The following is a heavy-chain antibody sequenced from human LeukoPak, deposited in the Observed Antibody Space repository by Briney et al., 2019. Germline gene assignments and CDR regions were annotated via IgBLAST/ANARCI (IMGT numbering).Heavy chain of an antibody. CDR3: ATVGYCSSTSCPTDY. J-gene: IGHJ4*02. Sequence: ASVKISCKVSGYTFTDYYMHWVQQAPGKGLEWMGLVDPEDGETIYAEKFQGRVTITADTSTDTAYMELSSLRSEDTAVYYRATVGYCSSTSCPTDYWGQGTLVTVSS. CDR2: VDPEDGET. V-gene: IGHV1-69-2*01. D-gene: IGHD2-2*01. CDR1: GYTFTDYY.